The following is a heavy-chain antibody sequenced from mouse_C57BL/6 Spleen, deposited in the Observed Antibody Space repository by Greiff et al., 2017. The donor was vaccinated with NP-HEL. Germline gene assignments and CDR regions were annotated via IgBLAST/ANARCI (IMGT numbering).Heavy chain of an antibody. CDR3: ARRNYYGRRNYAMDY. CDR2: IYPRSGNT. CDR1: GYTFTSYG. J-gene: IGHJ4*01. D-gene: IGHD1-1*01. V-gene: IGHV1-81*01. Sequence: QVQLQQSGAELARPGASVKLSCKASGYTFTSYGISWVKQRTGQGLEWIGEIYPRSGNTYYNEKFKGKATLTADKSSSTAYMELRSLTSEDSAVYICARRNYYGRRNYAMDYWGQRTSVTVSS.